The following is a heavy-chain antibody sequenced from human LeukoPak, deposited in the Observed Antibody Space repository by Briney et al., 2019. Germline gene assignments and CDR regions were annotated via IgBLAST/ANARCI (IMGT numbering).Heavy chain of an antibody. CDR3: ARAYGARPYYYFDY. V-gene: IGHV4-39*01. CDR1: GGSISSSGYY. D-gene: IGHD4-17*01. Sequence: ETLSLTCSVPGGSISSSGYYWGWIRQPPGKGLEWNGTIYYSGSTYYNPSLKSRVTISVDTSKNQFSLKVTSVTAADTAVYYCARAYGARPYYYFDYWGQGTLVTVSS. CDR2: IYYSGST. J-gene: IGHJ4*02.